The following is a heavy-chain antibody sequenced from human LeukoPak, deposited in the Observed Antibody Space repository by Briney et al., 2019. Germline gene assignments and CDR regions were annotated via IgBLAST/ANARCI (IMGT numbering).Heavy chain of an antibody. D-gene: IGHD4-23*01. Sequence: GGSLRLSCAASEVTFSSYGMSWVRQAPGKGLEWVSAISRSTGDTYYAASVKGRFTISRDNSKNTLYLQMNSLRAEDTAVYYCAKRSDYSDNSYYFDFWGQGTLVTVSS. V-gene: IGHV3-23*01. J-gene: IGHJ4*02. CDR3: AKRSDYSDNSYYFDF. CDR2: ISRSTGDT. CDR1: EVTFSSYG.